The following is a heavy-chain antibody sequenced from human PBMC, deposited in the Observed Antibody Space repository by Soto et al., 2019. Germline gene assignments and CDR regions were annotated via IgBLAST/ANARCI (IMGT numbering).Heavy chain of an antibody. Sequence: ESLKISCKGSGYSFTSYWISWVRQMPGKGLEWMGRIDPSDSYTNYSPSFQGHVTISADKSISTAYLQWSSLKASDTAMYYCARGMVFYDSSGYYDYWGQGTLVTVS. J-gene: IGHJ4*02. V-gene: IGHV5-10-1*01. D-gene: IGHD3-22*01. CDR2: IDPSDSYT. CDR3: ARGMVFYDSSGYYDY. CDR1: GYSFTSYW.